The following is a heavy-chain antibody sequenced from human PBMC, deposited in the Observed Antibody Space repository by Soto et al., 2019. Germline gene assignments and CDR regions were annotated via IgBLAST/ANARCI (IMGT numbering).Heavy chain of an antibody. D-gene: IGHD3-10*01. V-gene: IGHV1-69*13. CDR1: GGTFSSYA. CDR3: ARDRVLVRGVKTPNWFDP. CDR2: IIPIFGTA. Sequence: ASVKVSCKASGGTFSSYAISWVRQAPGQGLEWMGGIIPIFGTANYAQKFQGRVTITGDASTSTVYMELSSLRSEDTAVYYCARDRVLVRGVKTPNWFDPWGQGTLVTVSS. J-gene: IGHJ5*02.